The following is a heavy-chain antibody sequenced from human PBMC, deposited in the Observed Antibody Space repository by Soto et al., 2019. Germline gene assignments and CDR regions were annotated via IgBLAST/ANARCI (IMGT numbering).Heavy chain of an antibody. D-gene: IGHD1-26*01. V-gene: IGHV3-30-3*01. CDR3: ARSAWELGFWDY. CDR1: GFTFSSYA. CDR2: ISYDGSNK. J-gene: IGHJ4*02. Sequence: QVQLVEYGGGVVQPGRSLRLSCAASGFTFSSYAMHWVRQAPGKGLEWVAVISYDGSNKYYADSVKGRFTISRDNSKNTLYLQMNSLRAEDTAVYYCARSAWELGFWDYWGQGTLVTVSS.